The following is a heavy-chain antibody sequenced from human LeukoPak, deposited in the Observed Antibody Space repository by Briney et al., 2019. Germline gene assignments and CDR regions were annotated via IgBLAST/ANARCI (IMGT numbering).Heavy chain of an antibody. J-gene: IGHJ4*02. CDR1: GFTFSNYW. CDR2: IKEDGRER. V-gene: IGHV3-7*01. Sequence: GGSLRLSCAASGFTFSNYWMNWVRQAPGKGLEWVARIKEDGRERYYVDSVKGRFTISRDNAKNSLYLQMNSLRDEDTAVYYCARKFGVWGQGTLVTVSS. D-gene: IGHD3-3*01. CDR3: ARKFGV.